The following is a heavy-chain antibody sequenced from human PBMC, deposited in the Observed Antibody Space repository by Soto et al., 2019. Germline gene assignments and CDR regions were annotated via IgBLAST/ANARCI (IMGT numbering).Heavy chain of an antibody. CDR3: ERETGSGSYYND. CDR2: IYYSGST. V-gene: IGHV4-59*01. Sequence: SETLSLTCTVSGGSISSYYWSWIRQPPGKGLEWIGYIYYSGSTNYNPSLKSRVTISVDTSKNQFSLKLSSVTAADTAVYYCERETGSGSYYNDWGQGTLVTVSS. CDR1: GGSISSYY. J-gene: IGHJ4*02. D-gene: IGHD3-10*01.